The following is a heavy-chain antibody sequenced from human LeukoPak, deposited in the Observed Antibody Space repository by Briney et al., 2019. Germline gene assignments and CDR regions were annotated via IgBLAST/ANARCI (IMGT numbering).Heavy chain of an antibody. Sequence: GASVKVSCKASGYTFANYEIHWVRQATGQGLEWMAWVNPNSGNTNYAQKFQGRVTVTRNTFISTAYMELSRLRSDDTAVYYCARDRGPPYQPLLVYFDYWGQGTLVTVSS. CDR3: ARDRGPPYQPLLVYFDY. CDR2: VNPNSGNT. J-gene: IGHJ4*02. CDR1: GYTFANYE. D-gene: IGHD2-2*01. V-gene: IGHV1-8*03.